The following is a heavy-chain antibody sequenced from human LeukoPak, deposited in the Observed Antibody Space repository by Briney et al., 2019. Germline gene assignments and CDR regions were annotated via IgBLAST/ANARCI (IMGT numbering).Heavy chain of an antibody. CDR3: AKSVAPYCSGGSCFDAFDM. V-gene: IGHV3-30*02. CDR2: IRYDGSNK. J-gene: IGHJ3*02. Sequence: GGSLRLSCAASGFTFSNYGMHWVRQGPGKGLEWVAFIRYDGSNKYYTDSVKGRFTISRDNSKNTLYLQMNSLRAEDTAVYYCAKSVAPYCSGGSCFDAFDMWGQGTMVTVSS. CDR1: GFTFSNYG. D-gene: IGHD2-15*01.